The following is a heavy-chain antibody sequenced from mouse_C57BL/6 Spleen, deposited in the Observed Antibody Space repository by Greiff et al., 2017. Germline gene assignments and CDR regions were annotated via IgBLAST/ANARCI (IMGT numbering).Heavy chain of an antibody. J-gene: IGHJ1*03. Sequence: VQLQQPGAELVKPGASVKMSCKASGYTFTSYWITWVKQRPGQGLEWIGDIYPGSGSTNYNEKFKSKATLTVDTSSSTAYMQLSSLTSEDSAVYDCSRWGTTVADWYFDVWGTGTTVTVSS. CDR3: SRWGTTVADWYFDV. CDR2: IYPGSGST. V-gene: IGHV1-55*01. D-gene: IGHD1-1*01. CDR1: GYTFTSYW.